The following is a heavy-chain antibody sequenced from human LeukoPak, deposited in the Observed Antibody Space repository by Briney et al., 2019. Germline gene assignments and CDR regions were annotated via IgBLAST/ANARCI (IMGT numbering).Heavy chain of an antibody. Sequence: ASMKVSCKASGYTFTGFYMHWVRQAPGQGLEWMCWINTNSGGTEYAQKFQDRVTMTRGTSITTVYMELDRLRFDDTAVYYCARQKWEVADAFDFWGEGTMVTVSS. CDR1: GYTFTGFY. CDR3: ARQKWEVADAFDF. V-gene: IGHV1-2*02. CDR2: INTNSGGT. D-gene: IGHD1-26*01. J-gene: IGHJ3*01.